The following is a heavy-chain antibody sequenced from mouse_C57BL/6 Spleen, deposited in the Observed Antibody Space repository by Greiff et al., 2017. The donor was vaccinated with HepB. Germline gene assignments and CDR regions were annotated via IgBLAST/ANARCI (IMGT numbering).Heavy chain of an antibody. CDR2: INPSSGYT. Sequence: QVQLKQSGAELARPGASVKMSCKASGYTFTSYTMHWVKQRPGQGLEWIGYINPSSGYTKYNQKFKDKATLTADKSSSTAYMQLSSLTSEDSAVYYCARDGNYGAWFAYWGQGTLVTVAA. CDR1: GYTFTSYT. J-gene: IGHJ3*01. V-gene: IGHV1-4*01. D-gene: IGHD2-1*01. CDR3: ARDGNYGAWFAY.